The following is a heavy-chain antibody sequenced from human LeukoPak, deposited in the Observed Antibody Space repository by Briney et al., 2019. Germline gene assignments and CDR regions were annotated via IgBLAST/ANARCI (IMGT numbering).Heavy chain of an antibody. CDR2: IYYSGST. CDR1: GGSISSSSYY. Sequence: PSETLSLTCTVSGGSISSSSYYWGWIRQPPGKGLEWIGSIYYSGSTYYNPSLKSRVTISVDTSKNQFSLKLSSVTAADTAVYYCARQLWFGELYTGYFDYWGQGTLVTVSS. D-gene: IGHD3-10*01. V-gene: IGHV4-39*01. CDR3: ARQLWFGELYTGYFDY. J-gene: IGHJ4*02.